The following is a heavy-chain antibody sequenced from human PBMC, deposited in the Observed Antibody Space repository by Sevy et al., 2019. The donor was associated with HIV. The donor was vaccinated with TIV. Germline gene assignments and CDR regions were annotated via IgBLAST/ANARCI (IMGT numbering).Heavy chain of an antibody. CDR3: ARDRGVGTSSYGMDV. CDR2: ISSAGTYI. D-gene: IGHD1-26*01. CDR1: GLTFISFSSSS. V-gene: IGHV3-21*01. Sequence: GGSLRLSCAASGLTFISFSSSSMNWVRQAPGKGLEWVSSISSAGTYIYYAEALKGRFTISRDNAKSSVYLKMNSLRAEDTAFYYCARDRGVGTSSYGMDVWGQGTTVTVSS. J-gene: IGHJ6*02.